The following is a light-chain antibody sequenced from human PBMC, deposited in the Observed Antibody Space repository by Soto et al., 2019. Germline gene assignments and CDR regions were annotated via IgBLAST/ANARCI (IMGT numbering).Light chain of an antibody. Sequence: TGMPQNTATLSVSPGERASLSCRASQIVGSNLAWYQQKRGQAPRLLIYGASTRATGIPPRFIGSGSGTEFTLTISTLQSEDFAVYYCQQYNDWPLINFGQGTRLEIK. V-gene: IGKV3-15*01. CDR3: QQYNDWPLIN. CDR1: QIVGSN. CDR2: GAS. J-gene: IGKJ5*01.